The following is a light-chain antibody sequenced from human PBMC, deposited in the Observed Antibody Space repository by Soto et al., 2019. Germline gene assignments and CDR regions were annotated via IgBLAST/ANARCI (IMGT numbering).Light chain of an antibody. J-gene: IGLJ1*01. CDR1: KLGDKF. CDR2: EDY. V-gene: IGLV3-1*01. Sequence: SYELTQPPSVSVSPGQTASITCSGDKLGDKFACWYQQKPGQSPVLVIYEDYKRPSGIPERFSGSNSGNTATLTISDTQAMDEADYYCQASDINTAVFGTGTKLTVL. CDR3: QASDINTAV.